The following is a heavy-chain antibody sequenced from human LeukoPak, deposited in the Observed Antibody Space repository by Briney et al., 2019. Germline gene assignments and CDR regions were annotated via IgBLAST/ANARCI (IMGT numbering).Heavy chain of an antibody. CDR1: GFTFSDYY. J-gene: IGHJ5*02. D-gene: IGHD3-22*01. CDR3: ASFRTHYSSGAIGAFWFDP. V-gene: IGHV3-11*01. Sequence: PGGSLRLSCAASGFTFSDYYMSWIRQAPGKGLEWVSYISSSGSSVYYADSVKGRFTISRDNDKNSLYLQMNSLRVEDTAVYYCASFRTHYSSGAIGAFWFDPWGQGTLVTVSS. CDR2: ISSSGSSV.